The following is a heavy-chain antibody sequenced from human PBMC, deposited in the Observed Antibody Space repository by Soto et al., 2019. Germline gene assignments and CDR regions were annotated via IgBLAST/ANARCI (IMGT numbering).Heavy chain of an antibody. CDR3: AKEPEIWTTSSGFDY. CDR1: GFTFNNYG. D-gene: IGHD2-2*01. V-gene: IGHV3-30*18. J-gene: IGHJ4*01. CDR2: ISYDGSHK. Sequence: PGGSLRLSCAASGFTFNNYGIHWVRQAPGRGLEWVAVISYDGSHKYYADSVKGRFTISRDNSKNTLYLQMNSLRAEDTAVYYCAKEPEIWTTSSGFDYWGQGTLVTSPQ.